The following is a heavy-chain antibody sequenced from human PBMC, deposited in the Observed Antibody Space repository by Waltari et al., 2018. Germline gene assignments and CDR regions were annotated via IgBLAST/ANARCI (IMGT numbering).Heavy chain of an antibody. Sequence: EVQLVESGGGLVRPGGSLRLPCAVPDFPSSGHWMHWVRQAPGKGLVWVSRINPDGSGKYYADSVKGRFTISRDNTKNTLYLQMDSLRAEDTAVYYCAREIKGRWYYFDSWGQGTLVTVSA. CDR1: DFPSSGHW. CDR2: INPDGSGK. CDR3: AREIKGRWYYFDS. D-gene: IGHD2-15*01. V-gene: IGHV3-74*01. J-gene: IGHJ4*02.